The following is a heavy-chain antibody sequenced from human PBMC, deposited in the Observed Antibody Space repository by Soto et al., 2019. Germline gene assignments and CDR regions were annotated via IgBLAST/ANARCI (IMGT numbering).Heavy chain of an antibody. D-gene: IGHD3-10*01. CDR2: ISGSGGST. J-gene: IGHJ3*02. V-gene: IGHV3-23*01. CDR1: GFTFSSYA. CDR3: ATSMVRGVIKGWGAFDI. Sequence: HPGGSLRLSCAASGFTFSSYAMSWVRQAPGKGLEWVSAISGSGGSTYYADSVKGRFTISRDNSKNTLYLQMNSLRAEDMAVYYCATSMVRGVIKGWGAFDIWGQGTMVTVSS.